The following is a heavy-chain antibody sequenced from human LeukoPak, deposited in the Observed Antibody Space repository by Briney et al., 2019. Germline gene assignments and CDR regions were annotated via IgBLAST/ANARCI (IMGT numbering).Heavy chain of an antibody. CDR3: ARHRPYYYDSSGYVLAAFDI. J-gene: IGHJ3*02. Sequence: KSSETLSLTCTVSGGSISSYYWSWIRQPPGKGLEWIGYIYYSGSTNYNPSLKSRVTMSVDTSKNQFSLKLSSVTAADTAVYYCARHRPYYYDSSGYVLAAFDIWGQGTMVTVSS. V-gene: IGHV4-59*08. CDR1: GGSISSYY. CDR2: IYYSGST. D-gene: IGHD3-22*01.